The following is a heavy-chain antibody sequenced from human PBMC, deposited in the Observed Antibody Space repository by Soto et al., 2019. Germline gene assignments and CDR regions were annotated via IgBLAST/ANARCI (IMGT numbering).Heavy chain of an antibody. CDR2: INHDGSKT. V-gene: IGHV3-74*01. J-gene: IGHJ4*02. CDR1: QFSFSSYW. D-gene: IGHD6-13*01. CDR3: VREPWGFSGTWYDY. Sequence: GGSLRLSCAASQFSFSSYWMHWVRQVPGKGPAWVSRINHDGSKTEYADSVKGRFTISRDNTNNTLYLQMNSLRVEDTAMYYCVREPWGFSGTWYDYWGQGTLVTVSS.